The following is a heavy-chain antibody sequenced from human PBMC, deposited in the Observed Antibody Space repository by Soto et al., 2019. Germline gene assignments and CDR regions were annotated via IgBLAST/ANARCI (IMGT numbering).Heavy chain of an antibody. V-gene: IGHV4-59*13. J-gene: IGHJ4*02. Sequence: TSETLSLTCTVSGGSISSYYWSWIRQPPGKGLEWIGYIYYSGSTNYNPSLKSRVTISVDTSKNQFSLKLSSVTAADTAVYYCARVISLYYDSSGYDYWGQGTLVTVS. CDR1: GGSISSYY. D-gene: IGHD3-22*01. CDR2: IYYSGST. CDR3: ARVISLYYDSSGYDY.